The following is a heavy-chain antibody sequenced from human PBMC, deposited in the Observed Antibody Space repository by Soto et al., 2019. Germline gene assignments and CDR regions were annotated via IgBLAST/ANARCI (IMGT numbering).Heavy chain of an antibody. CDR2: INPNSGGT. Sequence: ASVKVSCKASGYTFTGYYMHWVRQAPGQGLEWMGWINPNSGGTNYAQKFQGWVTMTRDTSISTAYMELNRLRSDDTAVYYCARGRGSIAAAGTEGYYGMDVWGQGTTVTVS. J-gene: IGHJ6*02. V-gene: IGHV1-2*04. CDR3: ARGRGSIAAAGTEGYYGMDV. D-gene: IGHD6-13*01. CDR1: GYTFTGYY.